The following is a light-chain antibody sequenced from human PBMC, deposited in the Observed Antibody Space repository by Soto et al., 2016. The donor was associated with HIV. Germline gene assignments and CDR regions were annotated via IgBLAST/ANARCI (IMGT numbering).Light chain of an antibody. J-gene: IGKJ1*01. CDR3: LQHNSYRWT. CDR1: QGMSSY. CDR2: AAS. Sequence: DIQMTQSPSSLSASVGDRVTITCRASQGMSSYLAWYQQKPGKAPELLIYAASSLQSGVPSRFSGSGSGTEFTLTISSLQREDFATYYCLQHNSYRWTFVQGTKVEIK. V-gene: IGKV1-9*01.